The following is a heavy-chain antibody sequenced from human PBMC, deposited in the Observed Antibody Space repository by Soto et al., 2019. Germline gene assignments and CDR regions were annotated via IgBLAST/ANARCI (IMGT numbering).Heavy chain of an antibody. V-gene: IGHV4-59*01. CDR1: GGSISSYY. Sequence: SETLSLTCAVSGGSISSYYWSWIRQPPGKGLEWIGYIYYSGSTNYNPSLKSRVTISVDTSKNQFSLKLSSVTAADTAVYYCARDRPQGFLEWRSQGWFEPWGQGTLVTVSS. J-gene: IGHJ5*02. CDR2: IYYSGST. D-gene: IGHD3-3*01. CDR3: ARDRPQGFLEWRSQGWFEP.